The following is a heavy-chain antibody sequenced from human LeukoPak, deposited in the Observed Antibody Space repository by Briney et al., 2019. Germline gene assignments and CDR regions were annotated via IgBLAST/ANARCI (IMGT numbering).Heavy chain of an antibody. Sequence: GGSLRLSCAASGFTFSNYEMNWVRQAPGRGLEWVSYISGSGSSIYYADSVKGRFTISRDNAKNSLYLQMNSLRAEDTAVYYCARGYPQERTMIVVVTPYFDSWGQGTLVTVSS. D-gene: IGHD3-22*01. J-gene: IGHJ4*02. CDR1: GFTFSNYE. CDR3: ARGYPQERTMIVVVTPYFDS. CDR2: ISGSGSSI. V-gene: IGHV3-48*03.